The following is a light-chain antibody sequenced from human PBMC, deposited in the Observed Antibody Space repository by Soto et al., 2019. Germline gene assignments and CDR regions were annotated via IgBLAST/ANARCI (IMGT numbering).Light chain of an antibody. V-gene: IGKV3-15*01. CDR2: GAS. Sequence: ETVLTQSPATFSVSPGERATLSCRASQSIGSNLAWYQQRPGQPPRLLIYGASTRATGVPARFSGSGSGTEFTLTINSLQSEDFALYYCQQYNKWPLFTFGTRTKVDIK. J-gene: IGKJ3*01. CDR3: QQYNKWPLFT. CDR1: QSIGSN.